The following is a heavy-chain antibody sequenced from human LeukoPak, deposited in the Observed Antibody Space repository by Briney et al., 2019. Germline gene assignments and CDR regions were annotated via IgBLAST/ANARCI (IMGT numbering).Heavy chain of an antibody. CDR2: VYNSGTT. J-gene: IGHJ4*02. D-gene: IGHD6-19*01. CDR3: AQTTGWPGFDY. V-gene: IGHV4-59*02. Sequence: PSETLSLTCTVSGASVSRSYWSWIRQPPGKGLEWIGYVYNSGTTKCHPSLESRVTISVDTSKNRFSLKLTSVTAADTAVYYCAQTTGWPGFDYWGQGTLVTVSS. CDR1: GASVSRSY.